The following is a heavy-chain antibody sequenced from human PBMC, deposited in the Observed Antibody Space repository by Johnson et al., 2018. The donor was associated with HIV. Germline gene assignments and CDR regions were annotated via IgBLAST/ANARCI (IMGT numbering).Heavy chain of an antibody. CDR2: SYRAGSK. V-gene: IGHV3-66*01. CDR3: AREGSGSWGRKRGPVKADAFDI. CDR1: GFSISSNY. J-gene: IGHJ3*02. Sequence: VQLVESGGGLVQPGGSLRLSCAASGFSISSNYMSWIRQAPGKGLEWVSGSYRAGSKYYADSVKDRFTISRDISKNTRYLQMNSLRAEDTAMYYCAREGSGSWGRKRGPVKADAFDIWGQGTMVTVSS. D-gene: IGHD1-26*01.